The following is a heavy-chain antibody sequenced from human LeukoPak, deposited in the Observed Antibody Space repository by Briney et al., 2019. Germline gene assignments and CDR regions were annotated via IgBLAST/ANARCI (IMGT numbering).Heavy chain of an antibody. CDR2: INGDGGSS. V-gene: IGHV3-43*02. D-gene: IGHD2-21*02. Sequence: QAGGSLRLSCAASGFTFDDYAMHWVRQALGKGLEWVSVINGDGGSSFYADSAKGRFTVSRDNSKNSLHLQMNSLRTEDTALYYCVRARARVVTAPDYWGQGTLVTVSS. J-gene: IGHJ4*02. CDR1: GFTFDDYA. CDR3: VRARARVVTAPDY.